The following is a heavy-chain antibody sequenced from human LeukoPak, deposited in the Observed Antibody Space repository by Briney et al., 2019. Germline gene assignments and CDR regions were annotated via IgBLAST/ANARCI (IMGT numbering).Heavy chain of an antibody. Sequence: GGSLRLSCVASGFTVSSNYMTWVRQAPGKGLEWVSVIYGGDTTHYADSVKARFTISRDNSKNTLFLKMNSLRAEDTAVYYCARERAFDYDSTGYYSTGGFDYWGQGTLVTVSS. V-gene: IGHV3-66*01. CDR1: GFTVSSNY. J-gene: IGHJ4*02. CDR3: ARERAFDYDSTGYYSTGGFDY. CDR2: IYGGDTT. D-gene: IGHD3-22*01.